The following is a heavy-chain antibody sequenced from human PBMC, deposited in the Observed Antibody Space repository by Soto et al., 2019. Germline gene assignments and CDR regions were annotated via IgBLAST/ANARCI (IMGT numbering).Heavy chain of an antibody. J-gene: IGHJ6*02. CDR1: GGTFSSYA. D-gene: IGHD5-12*01. V-gene: IGHV1-69*01. Sequence: QVQLVQSGAEVKKPGSSVKVSCKASGGTFSSYAISWVRQAPGQGLEWMGGIIPIFGTANYAQKFQGRVTITADEPTSTAYMELSSLRSEDTAVYYCARDHHSGYDPGVGESYYGMDVWGQGTTVTVSS. CDR3: ARDHHSGYDPGVGESYYGMDV. CDR2: IIPIFGTA.